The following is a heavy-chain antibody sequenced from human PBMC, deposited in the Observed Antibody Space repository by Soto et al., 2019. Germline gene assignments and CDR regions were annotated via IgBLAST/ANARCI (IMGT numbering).Heavy chain of an antibody. J-gene: IGHJ6*02. CDR1: GFPFSSYG. CDR2: IWYDGSEK. D-gene: IGHD3-10*01. Sequence: QEHLVESGGGVVQPGTSLRLSCAASGFPFSSYGMHWVRQAPGKGLEWVTVIWYDGSEKRYADPVTGRFTISRDNSKNTVLLQMNSLRVEDTAVYYCARLYGSGKEGVRGVDVWGQGTTVIVSS. CDR3: ARLYGSGKEGVRGVDV. V-gene: IGHV3-33*01.